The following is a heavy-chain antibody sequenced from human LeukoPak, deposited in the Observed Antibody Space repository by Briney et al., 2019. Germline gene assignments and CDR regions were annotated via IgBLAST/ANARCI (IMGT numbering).Heavy chain of an antibody. CDR2: IYYSGST. V-gene: IGHV4-59*01. Sequence: PSETLSLTCTVSGGSISSYYWSWIRQPPGKGLEWIGYIYYSGSTNYNPSLKSRVTISVDTSKNQFSLKLSSVTAADTAVYYCARVVTHRVDWFDPWGQGTLVTVSS. CDR3: ARVVTHRVDWFDP. J-gene: IGHJ5*02. CDR1: GGSISSYY. D-gene: IGHD5-18*01.